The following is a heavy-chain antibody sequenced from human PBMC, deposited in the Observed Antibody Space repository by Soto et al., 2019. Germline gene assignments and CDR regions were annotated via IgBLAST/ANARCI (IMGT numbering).Heavy chain of an antibody. CDR3: AKDPTTVVGGGMDV. V-gene: IGHV3-30*18. D-gene: IGHD4-17*01. CDR2: ISYDGSNK. CDR1: GFAFSRYG. J-gene: IGHJ6*02. Sequence: GGSLRLSCAASGFAFSRYGMHWVRQAPDKGLEWVAVISYDGSNKYYADSVKGRFTISRDNSKNTLYLQMNSLRAEDTAVYYCAKDPTTVVGGGMDVWGQGTTVTVSS.